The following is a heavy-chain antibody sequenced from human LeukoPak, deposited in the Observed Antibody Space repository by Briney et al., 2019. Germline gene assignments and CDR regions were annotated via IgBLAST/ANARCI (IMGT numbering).Heavy chain of an antibody. J-gene: IGHJ3*02. V-gene: IGHV4-61*02. D-gene: IGHD1-26*01. CDR1: GGSISSGSYY. CDR3: ARSIGNWEDI. CDR2: IYTSGST. Sequence: PSETLSLTCTVSGGSISSGSYYWSWIRQPAGKGLEWIGRIYTSGSTNYNPSLKSRVTISVDTSKNQFSLKLSSVTAADTAVYYCARSIGNWEDIWGQGTMVTVSS.